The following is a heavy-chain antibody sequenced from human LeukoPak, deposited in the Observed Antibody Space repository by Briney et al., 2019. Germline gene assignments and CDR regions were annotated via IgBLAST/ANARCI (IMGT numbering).Heavy chain of an antibody. J-gene: IGHJ6*04. CDR3: AKGPSDVYQLLSIPGPLDV. CDR1: GFTFSSYA. Sequence: GGSLRLSCAASGFTFSSYAMSWVRQAPGKGLEWVSAISGSGGSTNYADSVKGRFTISRDNSKNMLYLQMNSLRAEDTAVYYCAKGPSDVYQLLSIPGPLDVWGKGTTVTVSS. CDR2: ISGSGGST. V-gene: IGHV3-23*01. D-gene: IGHD2-2*01.